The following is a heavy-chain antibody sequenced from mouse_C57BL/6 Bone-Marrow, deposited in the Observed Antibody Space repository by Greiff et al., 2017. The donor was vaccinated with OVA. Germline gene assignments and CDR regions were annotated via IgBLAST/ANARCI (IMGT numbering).Heavy chain of an antibody. CDR2: IYPGSGNT. Sequence: VKLMESGAELVRPGASVKLSCKASGYTFTDYYINWVKQRPGQGLEWIARIYPGSGNTYYNEKFKGKATLTAEKSSSTAYMQLSSLTSEDSAVYFCARRGGTFDYWGQGTTLTVSS. V-gene: IGHV1-76*01. D-gene: IGHD4-1*01. J-gene: IGHJ2*01. CDR1: GYTFTDYY. CDR3: ARRGGTFDY.